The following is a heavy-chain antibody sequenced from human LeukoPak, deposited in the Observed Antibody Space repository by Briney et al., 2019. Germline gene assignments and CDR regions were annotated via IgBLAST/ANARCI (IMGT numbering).Heavy chain of an antibody. J-gene: IGHJ5*02. D-gene: IGHD6-13*01. CDR2: ISAYNGNT. V-gene: IGHV1-18*01. Sequence: ASVKVSCKASGYTFTSYGISWVRQAPGQGLEWMGWISAYNGNTNYAQKLQGRVTMTTDTSTSTAYMELRSLRSDDTAVYYCAGGEGSSSWYSWFDPWGQGTLVTVSS. CDR3: AGGEGSSSWYSWFDP. CDR1: GYTFTSYG.